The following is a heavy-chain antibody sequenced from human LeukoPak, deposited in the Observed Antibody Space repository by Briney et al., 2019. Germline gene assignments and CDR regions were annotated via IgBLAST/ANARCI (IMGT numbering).Heavy chain of an antibody. D-gene: IGHD2-15*01. Sequence: PSETLSLTCIVSGGSISSYYWSWIRQPPGKGLEWIGRIYYSGSTSYNPSLKSRVTISVDTSKNQFSLKLNSVTAADTAVYYCARVGDCSGGTCFGYWGQGTLVTVSS. CDR1: GGSISSYY. J-gene: IGHJ4*02. CDR3: ARVGDCSGGTCFGY. CDR2: IYYSGST. V-gene: IGHV4-59*01.